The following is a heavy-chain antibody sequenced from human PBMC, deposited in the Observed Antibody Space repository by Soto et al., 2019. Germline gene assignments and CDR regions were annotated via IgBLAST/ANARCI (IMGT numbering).Heavy chain of an antibody. Sequence: QVQLVESGGGVVQPGRSLRLSCAAVGLTFSSSGMYWVRQAPGKGLECVAIISYDGSDGSYADSVKGRFTISRDNSKNTLYLQMNSLRPEDTAVYFCAKATPTIFGVVIIDYWGQGTLVTVSS. CDR2: ISYDGSDG. J-gene: IGHJ4*02. CDR3: AKATPTIFGVVIIDY. V-gene: IGHV3-30*18. D-gene: IGHD3-3*01. CDR1: GLTFSSSG.